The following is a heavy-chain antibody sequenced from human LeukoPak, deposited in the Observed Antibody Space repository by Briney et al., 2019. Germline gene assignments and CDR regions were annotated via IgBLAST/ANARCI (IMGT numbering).Heavy chain of an antibody. CDR1: GGSISSRVYY. J-gene: IGHJ4*02. CDR3: ARDPLVVPASYYFDC. V-gene: IGHV4-39*07. CDR2: IFYSGIT. Sequence: SETLSLTCTVSGGSISSRVYYWGWVRQPPGKGLEWLGSIFYSGITYYNPSLKSRVTISVDTSKNQFSLKLSSVTAADTAVYYCARDPLVVPASYYFDCWGQGALVTVSS. D-gene: IGHD2-2*01.